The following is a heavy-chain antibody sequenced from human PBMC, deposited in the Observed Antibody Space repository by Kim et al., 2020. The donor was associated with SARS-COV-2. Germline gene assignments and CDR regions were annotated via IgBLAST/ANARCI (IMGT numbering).Heavy chain of an antibody. Sequence: SETLSLTCTVSGGSISSCGYYWSWIRQHPGKVLEWIGYIYYSGSTYYNPSLKSRVPISVDTSKNQFSLKLSSVTAADTAVYYCAREIVGAGYFDYWGQGT. CDR1: GGSISSCGYY. J-gene: IGHJ4*02. V-gene: IGHV4-31*03. D-gene: IGHD1-26*01. CDR2: IYYSGST. CDR3: AREIVGAGYFDY.